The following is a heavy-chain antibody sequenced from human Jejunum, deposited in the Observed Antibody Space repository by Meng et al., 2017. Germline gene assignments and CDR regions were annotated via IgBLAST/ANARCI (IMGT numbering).Heavy chain of an antibody. CDR2: ISYDGNNK. CDR1: GFTFSNYP. J-gene: IGHJ5*02. V-gene: IGHV3-30-3*01. CDR3: ARDSYIWEGWFDP. Sequence: QGQLVESGGGVGQPGRSLRLSCAASGFTFSNYPMHWVRQAPGKGLEWVALISYDGNNKYYADSVKGRFTISRDNSKNTLFLQMNSLRAEDTAVYYCARDSYIWEGWFDPWGQGTLVTVSS. D-gene: IGHD3-16*01.